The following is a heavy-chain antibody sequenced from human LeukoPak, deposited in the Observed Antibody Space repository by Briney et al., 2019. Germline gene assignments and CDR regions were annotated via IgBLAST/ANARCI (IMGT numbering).Heavy chain of an antibody. CDR2: IYHSGST. V-gene: IGHV4-38-2*02. J-gene: IGHJ4*02. D-gene: IGHD3-16*01. CDR1: AYSVSSAYY. CDR3: ARQLDHYDNIYYFDY. Sequence: SETLSLTCTVSAYSVSSAYYWGWIRQPPGKGLEWIGSIYHSGSTYYNPSLKSRVTISVDTSKNQFSLRLTSVTAADTAVYYCARQLDHYDNIYYFDYWGQGTLVAVSS.